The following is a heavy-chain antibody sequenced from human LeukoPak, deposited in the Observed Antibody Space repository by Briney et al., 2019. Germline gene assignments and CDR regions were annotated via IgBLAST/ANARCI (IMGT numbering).Heavy chain of an antibody. CDR3: TRRAYCGDDCYSGLDC. Sequence: GGSLKLSCAASGFTFSGSVMHWVRQPSGKGLEWVGRIRSKTNNDATAYAASVKGRFTIYRDDSKNVAYLQMNSLKIEDTAVYFCTRRAYCGDDCYSGLDCWGQGTLVTVSS. CDR2: IRSKTNNDAT. D-gene: IGHD2-21*02. J-gene: IGHJ4*02. V-gene: IGHV3-73*01. CDR1: GFTFSGSV.